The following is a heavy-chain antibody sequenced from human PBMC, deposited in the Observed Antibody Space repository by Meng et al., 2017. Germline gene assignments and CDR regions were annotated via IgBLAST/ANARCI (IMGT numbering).Heavy chain of an antibody. CDR1: GGSFSGYY. V-gene: IGHV4-34*01. CDR2: INHSGST. Sequence: QVPLPEWGAGLLKPSETLSLTCAVYGGSFSGYYWSWIRQPPGKGLEWIGEINHSGSTNYNPSLKSRVTISVDTSKNQFSLKLSSVTAADTAVYYCARRRGGSSDWFDPWGQGTLVTVSS. J-gene: IGHJ5*02. CDR3: ARRRGGSSDWFDP. D-gene: IGHD6-6*01.